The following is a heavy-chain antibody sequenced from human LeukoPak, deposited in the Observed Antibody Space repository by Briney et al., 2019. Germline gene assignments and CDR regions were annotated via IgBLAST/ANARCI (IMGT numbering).Heavy chain of an antibody. CDR2: IRSDGSIK. CDR1: GFTFDNYG. V-gene: IGHV3-30*02. CDR3: AKDVPAAYFDY. Sequence: GSLRLSCAASGFTFDNYGMHWVRQAPGKGLEWVAFIRSDGSIKYYADSVKGRFTISRDISKNTLYLQVNSLRAEDTAVYFCAKDVPAAYFDYWGQGTLVTVSS. J-gene: IGHJ4*02. D-gene: IGHD2-2*01.